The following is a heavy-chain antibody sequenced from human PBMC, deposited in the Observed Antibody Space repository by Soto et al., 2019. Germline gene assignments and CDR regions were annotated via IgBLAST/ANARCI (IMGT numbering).Heavy chain of an antibody. CDR1: GGTFSSYA. CDR2: IIPIFGTA. D-gene: IGHD3-10*01. CDR3: ARGRGARVITTVRGVNDAFDI. Sequence: QVQLVQSGAEVKKPGSSVKVSCKASGGTFSSYAISWVRQAPGQGLEWMGGIIPIFGTANYAQKFQGRVTITADESTSTAYMELSSLRSEDTAVYYCARGRGARVITTVRGVNDAFDIWGQGTMVTVSS. V-gene: IGHV1-69*01. J-gene: IGHJ3*02.